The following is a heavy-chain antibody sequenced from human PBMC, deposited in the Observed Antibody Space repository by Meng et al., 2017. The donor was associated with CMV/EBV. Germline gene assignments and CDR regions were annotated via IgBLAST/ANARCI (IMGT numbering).Heavy chain of an antibody. J-gene: IGHJ4*02. CDR3: ARPHGFYYDSSGYYY. Sequence: SGFTFDDYGMSWVRQPPGKGLEWVSGINWNGGSTGYADSVKGRFTISRDNAKNSLYLQMNSLRAEDTALYYCARPHGFYYDSSGYYYWGQGTLVTVSS. V-gene: IGHV3-20*03. CDR2: INWNGGST. D-gene: IGHD3-22*01. CDR1: GFTFDDYG.